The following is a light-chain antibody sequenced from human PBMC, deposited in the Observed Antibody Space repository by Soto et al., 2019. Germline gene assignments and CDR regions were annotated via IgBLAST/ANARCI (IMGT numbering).Light chain of an antibody. CDR2: KDS. J-gene: IGLJ2*01. Sequence: SYELTQPSSVSVSPGQTARITCSGDVLAKKYARWFQQKPRQAPVLVIYKDSERPSGIPERFSGSSSGTTVTLTISGAQVEDEADYYCCSAADNIGVFGGGTKLTVL. V-gene: IGLV3-27*01. CDR1: VLAKKY. CDR3: CSAADNIGV.